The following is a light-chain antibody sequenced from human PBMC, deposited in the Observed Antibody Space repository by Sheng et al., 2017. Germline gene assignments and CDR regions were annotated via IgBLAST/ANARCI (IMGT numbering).Light chain of an antibody. CDR2: NAS. CDR1: HSISTY. J-gene: IGKJ4*01. Sequence: EIVLTQSPATLSVSPGETVTLSCGASHSISTYLAWYQQKPGRAPRLLISNASNRATGIPARFSGSGSGTDFTLTISSLEPEDFALYYCQQRSNWPTFGGGTKVEMK. CDR3: QQRSNWPT. V-gene: IGKV3-11*01.